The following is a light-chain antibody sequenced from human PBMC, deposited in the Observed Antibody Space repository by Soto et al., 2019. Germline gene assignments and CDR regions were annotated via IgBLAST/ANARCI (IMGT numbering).Light chain of an antibody. CDR1: SSDIGGYNY. Sequence: QSALTQPASVVGSPGQSITISCTGTSSDIGGYNYVSWYQQHPGDAPKLTIYEVTNRPSGVSHRFSGSKSGNTASLTISGLQAEDEADYYCSSYTSMSTVIFGGGTQLTVL. CDR2: EVT. J-gene: IGLJ2*01. CDR3: SSYTSMSTVI. V-gene: IGLV2-14*01.